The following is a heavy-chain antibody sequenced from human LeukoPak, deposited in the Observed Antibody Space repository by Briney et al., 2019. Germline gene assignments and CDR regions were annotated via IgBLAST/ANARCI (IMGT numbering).Heavy chain of an antibody. V-gene: IGHV3-74*03. CDR2: IKKDGFFS. D-gene: IGHD4-11*01. CDR3: ATDLDYTFDY. J-gene: IGHJ4*02. Sequence: PGGSLRLSCTASGFPFRVRWMHWVRQAPGKGLVWISLIKKDGFFSTYADSVKGRFTTSRDDAKNTLYLQMDSLRADDTAVYYCATDLDYTFDYWGRGTLVTVSS. CDR1: GFPFRVRW.